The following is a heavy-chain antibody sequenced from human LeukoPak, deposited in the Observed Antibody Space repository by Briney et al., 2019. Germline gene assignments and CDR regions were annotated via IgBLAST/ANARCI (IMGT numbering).Heavy chain of an antibody. V-gene: IGHV1-18*01. Sequence: ASVKVSWKASGYTFNSAGISWVRHAPGQGLEWMGWINAYNDNTKYAEKLQGRVTMTTDTSTSTAYMELRSLRSDDTAVYYCARTTNSYYYYYYIDVWGKGTTVTVSS. D-gene: IGHD1-26*01. CDR1: GYTFNSAG. CDR3: ARTTNSYYYYYYIDV. CDR2: INAYNDNT. J-gene: IGHJ6*03.